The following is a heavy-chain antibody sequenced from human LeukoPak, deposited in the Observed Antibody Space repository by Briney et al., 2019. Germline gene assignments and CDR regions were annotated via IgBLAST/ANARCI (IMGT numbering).Heavy chain of an antibody. CDR2: IKQDGREK. Sequence: PGGSLRLSCAASGFTFSRYWMSWVRQAPGKGGEWVANIKQDGREKYYVDSVKGRFTIYRDKDKNSLYLQMNRVRAEDTAVYNSARDGRDFFDPWGQGTLVTVSS. CDR3: ARDGRDFFDP. D-gene: IGHD1-26*01. J-gene: IGHJ5*02. V-gene: IGHV3-7*01. CDR1: GFTFSRYW.